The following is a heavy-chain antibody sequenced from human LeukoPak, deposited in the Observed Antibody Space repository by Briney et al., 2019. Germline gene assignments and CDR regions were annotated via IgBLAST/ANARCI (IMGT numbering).Heavy chain of an antibody. V-gene: IGHV4-30-4*08. Sequence: PSETLSLTCTVSGGSISSGDYYWSWIRQPPGKGLEWIGYIYYSGSTYYNPSLKSRVTISVDTSKNQFSLKLSSVTAADTAVYYCAREIFGMVIAGGPYYYYYMDVWGKGTTVTVSS. D-gene: IGHD3-3*01. CDR2: IYYSGST. CDR3: AREIFGMVIAGGPYYYYYMDV. J-gene: IGHJ6*03. CDR1: GGSISSGDYY.